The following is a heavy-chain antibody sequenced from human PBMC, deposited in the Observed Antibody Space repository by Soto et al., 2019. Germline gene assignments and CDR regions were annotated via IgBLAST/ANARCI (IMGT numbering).Heavy chain of an antibody. V-gene: IGHV3-30-3*01. CDR2: ISYDGSNK. D-gene: IGHD6-19*01. CDR3: ARDGIAVAGTLYGQFDY. J-gene: IGHJ4*02. Sequence: QVQLVESGGGVVHPGRSLRLSCAASGFTFSSYAMHWVRQAPGKGLEWVAVISYDGSNKYYADSVKGRFTISRDNSKNTLYLQMNSLRAEDTAVYYCARDGIAVAGTLYGQFDYWGQGTLVTVSS. CDR1: GFTFSSYA.